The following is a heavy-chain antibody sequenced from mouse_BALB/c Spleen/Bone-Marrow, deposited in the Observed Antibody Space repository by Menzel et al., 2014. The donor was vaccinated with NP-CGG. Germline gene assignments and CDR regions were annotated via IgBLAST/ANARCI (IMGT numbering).Heavy chain of an antibody. Sequence: VQLQQPGAELVRPGALVKLSCKASGFNIKDYYMHWVKQRPEQGLEWIGWIDPENGNTIYDPKFQGKASITPDTSSNTAYLQLSSLTTEDTAVYYYARWDSSGYVGFAYWGQGTLVTVSA. D-gene: IGHD3-2*01. J-gene: IGHJ3*01. CDR1: GFNIKDYY. CDR3: ARWDSSGYVGFAY. V-gene: IGHV14-1*02. CDR2: IDPENGNT.